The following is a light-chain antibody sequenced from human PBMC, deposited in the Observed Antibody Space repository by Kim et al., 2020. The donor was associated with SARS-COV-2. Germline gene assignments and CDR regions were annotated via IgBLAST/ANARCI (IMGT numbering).Light chain of an antibody. J-gene: IGKJ2*01. CDR3: MQGTSWPYT. V-gene: IGKV2-30*02. CDR1: QSLVRIDGNTY. CDR2: KVS. Sequence: QPASISCRCSQSLVRIDGNTYLNWFHQRPGQSPRHLIYKVSNRDSGVPARFSGSGSATDFTLKISRVEAEDVGIYYCMQGTSWPYTFGQGTKLEI.